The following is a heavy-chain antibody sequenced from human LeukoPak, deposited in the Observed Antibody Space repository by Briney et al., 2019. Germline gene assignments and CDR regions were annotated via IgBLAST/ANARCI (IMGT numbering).Heavy chain of an antibody. Sequence: SETLSLTCTVSGGSISSYYWSWIRQPPGKGLEWIGYTYYSGSTNYNPSLKSRVTISVDTSKNQFSLKLSSVTAADTAVYYCVGQSVEGGWFDPWGQGTLVTVSS. CDR1: GGSISSYY. CDR2: TYYSGST. D-gene: IGHD3-10*01. J-gene: IGHJ5*02. CDR3: VGQSVEGGWFDP. V-gene: IGHV4-59*01.